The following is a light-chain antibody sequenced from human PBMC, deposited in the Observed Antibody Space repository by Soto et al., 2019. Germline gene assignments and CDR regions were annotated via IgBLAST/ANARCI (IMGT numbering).Light chain of an antibody. V-gene: IGLV2-11*01. Sequence: QSVLTQPRSVSGSPGQSVTISCTGTSSDVGRYNYVSWYQHHPGKALKLMIYDVSTRPSGVPDRFSGSKSGTTASLTISGLQAEDEADYYCCSYAGSPYVFGTGTKVTVL. CDR1: SSDVGRYNY. CDR3: CSYAGSPYV. J-gene: IGLJ1*01. CDR2: DVS.